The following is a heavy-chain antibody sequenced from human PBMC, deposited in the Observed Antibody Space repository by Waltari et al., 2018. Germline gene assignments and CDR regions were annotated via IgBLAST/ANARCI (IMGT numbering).Heavy chain of an antibody. CDR2: IYYSGSI. D-gene: IGHD1-26*01. V-gene: IGHV4-39*01. Sequence: QLQLQGSGPGLVNPSETLSLTCTVSGGSISSSSYYWGWVRQPPGKGLEWIGTIYYSGSIYSNPSLQSRVTISVDTSKSQFSLKLSSVTAADTAVYYGARHGRKGSIVRGPDSWGQGTLVTVSS. J-gene: IGHJ4*02. CDR1: GGSISSSSYY. CDR3: ARHGRKGSIVRGPDS.